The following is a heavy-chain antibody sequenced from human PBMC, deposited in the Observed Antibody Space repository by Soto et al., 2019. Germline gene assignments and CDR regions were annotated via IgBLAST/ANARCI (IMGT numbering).Heavy chain of an antibody. D-gene: IGHD3-10*01. V-gene: IGHV3-23*01. J-gene: IGHJ6*02. CDR3: AKDIRGSVSYYGYGMDV. CDR1: GFTFTNYA. Sequence: EVQLLESGGGLVQPGGSLRLSCAASGFTFTNYAMSWVRQAPGKGLVWVSTISASGGSTYHADSVKGRFTIPRDNSKNRLSMQMNSLRDEDTDAYYCAKDIRGSVSYYGYGMDVWGQGTTVTVS. CDR2: ISASGGST.